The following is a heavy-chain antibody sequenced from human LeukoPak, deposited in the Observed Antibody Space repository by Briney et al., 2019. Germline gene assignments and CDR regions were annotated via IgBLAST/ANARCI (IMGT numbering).Heavy chain of an antibody. D-gene: IGHD6-13*01. CDR3: ARRGGSSSWPHVFFYYYMDV. CDR2: INHSGST. J-gene: IGHJ6*03. V-gene: IGHV4-34*01. CDR1: GGSFSGYY. Sequence: PSETLSLTCAVYGGSFSGYYWSWIRQPPGKGLEWIGEINHSGSTNYNPSLKSRVTISVDTSKNQFSLKLSSVTAADTAVYYCARRGGSSSWPHVFFYYYMDVWGKGTTVTVSS.